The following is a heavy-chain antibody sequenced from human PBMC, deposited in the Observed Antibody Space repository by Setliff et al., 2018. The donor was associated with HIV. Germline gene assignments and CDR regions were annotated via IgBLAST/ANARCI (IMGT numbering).Heavy chain of an antibody. J-gene: IGHJ4*02. V-gene: IGHV4-34*01. CDR2: INDSGST. CDR3: AAWGPRYSYAPYFFDS. D-gene: IGHD5-18*01. Sequence: PSETLSLTCAVYNGSFSGYYWTWIRQPPGKGLEWIGEINDSGSTNYSPSLKSRVTISVDASRNQFSLRLSSVTAADTAVYYCAAWGPRYSYAPYFFDSWGQGTRVTVSS. CDR1: NGSFSGYY.